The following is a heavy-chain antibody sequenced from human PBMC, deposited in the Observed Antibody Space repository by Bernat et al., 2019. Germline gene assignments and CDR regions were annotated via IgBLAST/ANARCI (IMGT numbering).Heavy chain of an antibody. CDR3: TRDPMTTVTGYYYYYYMDV. CDR1: GFTFGDYA. D-gene: IGHD4-17*01. CDR2: IRSKAYGGKT. Sequence: EVQLVESGGGLVQPGRSLRLSCTASGFTFGDYAMSWVRQAPGKGLGWVGFIRSKAYGGKTEYAASGKGRFTISRDDSKSIAYLQMNSLKTEDKAVYYCTRDPMTTVTGYYYYYYMDVWGKGTTVTVSS. V-gene: IGHV3-49*04. J-gene: IGHJ6*03.